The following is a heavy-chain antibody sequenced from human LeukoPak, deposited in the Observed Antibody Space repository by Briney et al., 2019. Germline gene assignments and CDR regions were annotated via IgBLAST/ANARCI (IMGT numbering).Heavy chain of an antibody. D-gene: IGHD6-25*01. CDR2: INHSGST. Sequence: PSETLSLTCAVYGGSFSGYYWSWIRQPPGKGLEWIGEINHSGSTNYNPSLKSRVTISVDTSKNQFSLKLSSVTAADTAVYYCAREGKRRLHPFDYWGQGTLVTVSS. CDR1: GGSFSGYY. CDR3: AREGKRRLHPFDY. V-gene: IGHV4-34*01. J-gene: IGHJ4*02.